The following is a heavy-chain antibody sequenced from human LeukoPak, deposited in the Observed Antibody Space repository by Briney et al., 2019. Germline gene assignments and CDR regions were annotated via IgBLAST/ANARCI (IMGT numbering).Heavy chain of an antibody. V-gene: IGHV3-30*04. J-gene: IGHJ4*02. Sequence: GVSLRLSCAASGFTFSSYAMTWVRQAPGKGLEWVTFIQYDGSNKYYADSVKGRFTISRDNSKNTLYLQMNSLRAEDTAVYYCARSLTMVRGYDYWGQGTLVTVSS. CDR3: ARSLTMVRGYDY. CDR2: IQYDGSNK. CDR1: GFTFSSYA. D-gene: IGHD3-10*01.